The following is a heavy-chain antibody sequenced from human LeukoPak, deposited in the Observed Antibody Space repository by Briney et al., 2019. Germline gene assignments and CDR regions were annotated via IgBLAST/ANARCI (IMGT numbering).Heavy chain of an antibody. D-gene: IGHD5-12*01. CDR1: GYTFTAYH. J-gene: IGHJ3*01. Sequence: GASVKVSCKASGYTFTAYHMHWVRQVPGQGREWMGRINPNSGDTDYAQKFQGRVIMTRDTSISTAYMEVSRLRSDDTAVYYCARVDSGHDYGPSWGQGTTVTVSS. V-gene: IGHV1-2*06. CDR2: INPNSGDT. CDR3: ARVDSGHDYGPS.